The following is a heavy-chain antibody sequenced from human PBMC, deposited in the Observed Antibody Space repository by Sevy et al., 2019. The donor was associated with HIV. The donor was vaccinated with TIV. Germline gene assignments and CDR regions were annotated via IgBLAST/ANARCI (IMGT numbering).Heavy chain of an antibody. CDR1: GYKFSDYW. CDR3: ARGARGTRPSYSDYGLNI. V-gene: IGHV5-51*01. J-gene: IGHJ6*02. D-gene: IGHD2-21*01. CDR2: IYPGDSDT. Sequence: GESLKISCQSSGYKFSDYWIAWVRQMPGKGLEWMGIIYPGDSDTRYSPSLQGQVTISVDKSISTAYLEWSSLKASDTAIYYCARGARGTRPSYSDYGLNIWGQGTTVTVSS.